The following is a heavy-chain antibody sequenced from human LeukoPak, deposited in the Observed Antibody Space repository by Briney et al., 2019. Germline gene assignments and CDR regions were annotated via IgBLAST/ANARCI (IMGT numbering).Heavy chain of an antibody. D-gene: IGHD1-14*01. Sequence: SETLSLTCAVYGGSFSGYYWSWIRQPPGKGLEWIGEINHSGSTNYNPSLKSRVTISVDTSKNQFSLKLSSVTAADTAVYYRARGGTSRIFDPWGQGTLVTVSS. CDR3: ARGGTSRIFDP. CDR1: GGSFSGYY. CDR2: INHSGST. V-gene: IGHV4-34*01. J-gene: IGHJ5*02.